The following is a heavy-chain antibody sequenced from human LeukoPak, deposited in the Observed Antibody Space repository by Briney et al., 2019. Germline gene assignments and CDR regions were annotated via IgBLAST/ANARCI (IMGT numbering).Heavy chain of an antibody. J-gene: IGHJ3*02. CDR1: GGSISSYY. Sequence: SETLSPTCTVSGGSISSYYWSWIRQPPGKGLEWIGYIYYSGSTNYNPSLKSRVTISVDTSKNQFSLKLSSVTAADTAEYFCARGPYSYDSSGAFDIWGQGTMVTVSS. D-gene: IGHD3-22*01. CDR2: IYYSGST. V-gene: IGHV4-59*08. CDR3: ARGPYSYDSSGAFDI.